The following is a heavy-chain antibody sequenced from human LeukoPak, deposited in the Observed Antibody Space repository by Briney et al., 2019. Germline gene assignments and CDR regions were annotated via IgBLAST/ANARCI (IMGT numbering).Heavy chain of an antibody. CDR3: ARGRVRYCSSTSCYNYDY. Sequence: GRSLRLSCAASGFTFSSYAMHWVRQAPGKGLEWVAVISYDGSNKYYADSVKGRFTISRDNAKNTLYLQMNSLRAEDTAVYYCARGRVRYCSSTSCYNYDYWGQGTLVSVSS. CDR2: ISYDGSNK. D-gene: IGHD2-2*01. V-gene: IGHV3-30*01. CDR1: GFTFSSYA. J-gene: IGHJ4*02.